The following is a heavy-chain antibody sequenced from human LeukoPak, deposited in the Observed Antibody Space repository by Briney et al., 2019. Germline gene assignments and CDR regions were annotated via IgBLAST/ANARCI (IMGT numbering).Heavy chain of an antibody. CDR3: AKEGFLEWSQIDY. V-gene: IGHV3-23*01. D-gene: IGHD3-3*01. CDR1: EFTFSSHT. J-gene: IGHJ4*02. Sequence: GGSLRLSCAGSEFTFSSHTMTWVRQAPGKGLEWVSAISNSGGSTYYADSVKGRFTISRDNSKNTLYLQMNSLRAEDTAVYYCAKEGFLEWSQIDYWGQGTLVTVSS. CDR2: ISNSGGST.